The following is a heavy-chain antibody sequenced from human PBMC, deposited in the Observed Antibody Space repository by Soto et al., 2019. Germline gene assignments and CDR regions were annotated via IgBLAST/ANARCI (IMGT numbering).Heavy chain of an antibody. D-gene: IGHD3-16*02. CDR3: ARRNYPYYFDS. Sequence: QLQLQESGPGLVKPSETLSLTCTVSGDAISTNSNYWGWIRQPPGKGLEWIGIGTYSGTTYNSPSINSRLPVSVDTCKNQFFLKLNYVTVADTVVYYCARRNYPYYFDSWGQGMMVTVS. J-gene: IGHJ4*02. CDR1: GDAISTNSNY. V-gene: IGHV4-39*01. CDR2: GTYSGTT.